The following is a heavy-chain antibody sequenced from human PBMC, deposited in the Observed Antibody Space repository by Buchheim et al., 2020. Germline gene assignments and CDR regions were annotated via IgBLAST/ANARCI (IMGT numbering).Heavy chain of an antibody. Sequence: QVQLQQWGAGLLKPSETLSLTCAVYGGSFSDYYWSWIRQPPGKGLEWIGEINRSGSTNYNPSLKSRVTISVDTSKNHFSLKVSSLTAADTAVYYCARVGAAGTHSAPYEDYWGQGTL. CDR1: GGSFSDYY. J-gene: IGHJ4*02. V-gene: IGHV4-34*01. CDR3: ARVGAAGTHSAPYEDY. D-gene: IGHD6-13*01. CDR2: INRSGST.